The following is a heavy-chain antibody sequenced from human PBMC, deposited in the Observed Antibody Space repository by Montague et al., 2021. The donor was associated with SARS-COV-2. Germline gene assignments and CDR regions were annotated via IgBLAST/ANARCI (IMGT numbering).Heavy chain of an antibody. CDR1: GGSFSGYY. D-gene: IGHD2-15*01. CDR2: VNHSGST. V-gene: IGHV4-34*01. CDR3: ARGLGGGSGYHFDY. J-gene: IGHJ4*02. Sequence: SETLSLACAVYGGSFSGYYWSWIRQPPGTGLGWIGDVNHSGSTNYNPSLKSRVTISVDTSKKQFSLKLSPVTAADTAAYYCARGLGGGSGYHFDYWGQGTLVTVSS.